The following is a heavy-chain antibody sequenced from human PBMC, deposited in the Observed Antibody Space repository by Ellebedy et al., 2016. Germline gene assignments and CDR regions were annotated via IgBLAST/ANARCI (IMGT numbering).Heavy chain of an antibody. CDR1: GFTFSTFV. Sequence: GGPLRLSXAASGFTFSTFVTHWVRLAPGNGLEWVAVIWYDGNNKYYADSVKGLFTISRDNSKNTLYLQMNSLRAEDTAVYYCVRVSGYSYGQPNGYYFGYWGQGTLVTVFS. CDR2: IWYDGNNK. CDR3: VRVSGYSYGQPNGYYFGY. J-gene: IGHJ4*02. D-gene: IGHD5-18*01. V-gene: IGHV3-33*01.